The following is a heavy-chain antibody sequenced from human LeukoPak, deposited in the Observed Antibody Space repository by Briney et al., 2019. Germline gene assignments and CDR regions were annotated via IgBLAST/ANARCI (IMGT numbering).Heavy chain of an antibody. CDR2: ISAYNGDT. J-gene: IGHJ4*02. D-gene: IGHD3-22*01. V-gene: IGHV1-18*01. CDR1: GYSFTIYG. Sequence: SVTLSCTSSGYSFTIYGNCWVWLPQAPGMGLVGCISAYNGDTNYAQKLQGRATMTTDTSTSTAYMELRSLRSDDTAVYHCARDTFYYDSSGYYYPNFDYWGQGTLVTGSS. CDR3: ARDTFYYDSSGYYYPNFDY.